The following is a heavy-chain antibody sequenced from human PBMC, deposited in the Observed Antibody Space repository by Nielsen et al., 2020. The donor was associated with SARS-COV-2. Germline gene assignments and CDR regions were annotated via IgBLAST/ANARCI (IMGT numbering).Heavy chain of an antibody. CDR3: ARDRGMDV. CDR1: GFTFSSLW. Sequence: GESLKISCAASGFTFSSLWMSWVRQVPGKGLEWVADINPDGSEKFYVDSVKGRFTISRDNAKNSMSLQMNSLRVEDTAVYYCARDRGMDVWGQGTTVTVSS. J-gene: IGHJ6*02. V-gene: IGHV3-7*01. CDR2: INPDGSEK.